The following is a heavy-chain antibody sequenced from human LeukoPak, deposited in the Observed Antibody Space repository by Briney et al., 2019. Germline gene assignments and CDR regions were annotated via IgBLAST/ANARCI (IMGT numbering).Heavy chain of an antibody. CDR1: GFTFSTYW. V-gene: IGHV3-48*01. J-gene: IGHJ4*02. D-gene: IGHD3-3*01. CDR2: ISSSSTII. Sequence: GGSPRLSCAASGFTFSTYWMSWVRQAPGKGLEWVSYISSSSTIIYYADSVRGRFTISRDNAKNSLYLQMNSLRAEDTAVYYCARGVDFWSGTNYFDFWGQGTQVAVSS. CDR3: ARGVDFWSGTNYFDF.